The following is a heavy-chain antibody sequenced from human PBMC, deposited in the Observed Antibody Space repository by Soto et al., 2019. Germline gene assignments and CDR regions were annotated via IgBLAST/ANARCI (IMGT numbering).Heavy chain of an antibody. CDR1: GFTFSSYW. CDR2: IKQDGSEK. CDR3: ASVGLVPAANRDIYAFDI. V-gene: IGHV3-7*01. Sequence: GVSLRLSCAASGFTFSSYWMSWVRQAPGKGLEWVANIKQDGSEKYYVDSVKGRFTISRDNAKNSLYLQMNSLRAEDTAVYYCASVGLVPAANRDIYAFDIWGKGTMVTVSS. J-gene: IGHJ3*02. D-gene: IGHD2-2*01.